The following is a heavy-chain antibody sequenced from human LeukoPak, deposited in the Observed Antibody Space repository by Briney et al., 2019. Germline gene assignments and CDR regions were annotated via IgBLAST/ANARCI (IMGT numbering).Heavy chain of an antibody. Sequence: SETLSLTCTVSGGSISSYYWSWLRQPAGKGLEWIGRIYTSGSTNYNSPLKSRVTMSVDTSKNQFSLKLSSVTAADTAVYYCARDRGCGGDCSFDYWGQGTLVTVSS. J-gene: IGHJ4*02. CDR2: IYTSGST. D-gene: IGHD2-21*01. CDR3: ARDRGCGGDCSFDY. V-gene: IGHV4-4*07. CDR1: GGSISSYY.